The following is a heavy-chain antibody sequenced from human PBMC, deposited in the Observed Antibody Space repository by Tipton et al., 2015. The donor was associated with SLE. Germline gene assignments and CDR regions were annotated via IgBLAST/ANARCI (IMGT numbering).Heavy chain of an antibody. CDR2: MYTTGST. CDR1: GGSISSYY. D-gene: IGHD6-19*01. Sequence: TLSLTCAVSGGSISSYYWSWIRQPAGKGLEWIGRMYTTGSTNYNPSLKSRVTMSLDTSKNQFSLKLTSVTAADTAVYFCARGVAERLGLDFWGQGSLVTVSS. J-gene: IGHJ4*02. V-gene: IGHV4-4*07. CDR3: ARGVAERLGLDF.